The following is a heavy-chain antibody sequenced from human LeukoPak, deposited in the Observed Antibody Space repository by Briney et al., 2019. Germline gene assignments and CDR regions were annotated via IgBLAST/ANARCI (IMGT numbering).Heavy chain of an antibody. CDR2: INPNSGGR. CDR1: GYTFTGYY. CDR3: ARSRGGELLFDY. D-gene: IGHD3-16*01. Sequence: ASVKVSCKASGYTFTGYYMHWVRQAPGQGLEWMGGINPNSGGRNYAQKFQGRVTMTRDTSINTAYMDLSRLRSDDSAVYYCARSRGGELLFDYWGQGTLVTVSS. V-gene: IGHV1-2*02. J-gene: IGHJ4*02.